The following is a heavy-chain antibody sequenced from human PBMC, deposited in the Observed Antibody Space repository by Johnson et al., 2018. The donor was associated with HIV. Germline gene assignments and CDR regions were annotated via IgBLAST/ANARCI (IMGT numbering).Heavy chain of an antibody. CDR2: ISYDGSNK. D-gene: IGHD6-19*01. CDR3: AKDNEGVAGTRNAFDI. V-gene: IGHV3-30*18. Sequence: QVQLVESGGGVVQPGRSLRISCAASGFTFSNVWMSWVRQAPGKGLEWVAVISYDGSNKYYADSVKGRFTISRDNSKNTLYLQMNSLTTEDTALYYCAKDNEGVAGTRNAFDIWGQGTKVTVSS. CDR1: GFTFSNVW. J-gene: IGHJ3*02.